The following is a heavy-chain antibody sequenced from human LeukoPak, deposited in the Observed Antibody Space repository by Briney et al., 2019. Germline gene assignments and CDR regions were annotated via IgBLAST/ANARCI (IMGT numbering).Heavy chain of an antibody. Sequence: ASVKVSCKASGGTFSSYAISWVRQAPGQGLEWMGGIIPIFGTASYAQKFQGRVTMTRDMSTSTVYMELSSLRSEDTAVYYCARDRGYCTNGLCSANWFDPWGQGTLVTVSS. V-gene: IGHV1-69*05. CDR3: ARDRGYCTNGLCSANWFDP. J-gene: IGHJ5*02. CDR1: GGTFSSYA. CDR2: IIPIFGTA. D-gene: IGHD2-8*01.